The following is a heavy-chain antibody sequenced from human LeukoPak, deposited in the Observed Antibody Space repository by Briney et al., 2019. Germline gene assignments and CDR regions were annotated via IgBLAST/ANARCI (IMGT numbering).Heavy chain of an antibody. CDR3: AKDFNSYPDY. V-gene: IGHV3-30*02. J-gene: IGHJ4*02. D-gene: IGHD2-2*02. CDR1: GFTFSSYG. CDR2: IRYDGSNK. Sequence: GGSLRLSCAASGFTFSSYGMHWVRQAPGKGLEWVAFIRYDGSNKYYADSVKGRFTISRDNSKNTLYLQMNSLRAEDTAVYYCAKDFNSYPDYWGQGTLVPSPQ.